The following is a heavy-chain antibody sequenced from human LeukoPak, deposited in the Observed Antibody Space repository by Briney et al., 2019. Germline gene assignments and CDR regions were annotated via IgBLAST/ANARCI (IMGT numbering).Heavy chain of an antibody. J-gene: IGHJ5*02. CDR2: IYTSGST. Sequence: PSETLSLTCTVSGGSISSGSYYWSWIRQPAGKGLEWIGRIYTSGSTNYNPSLKSRVTISLDTSKNQFSLKLSSVTAADTAVYYCARWSAYYDRFDPWGQGTLVTVS. CDR1: GGSISSGSYY. V-gene: IGHV4-61*02. CDR3: ARWSAYYDRFDP. D-gene: IGHD3-22*01.